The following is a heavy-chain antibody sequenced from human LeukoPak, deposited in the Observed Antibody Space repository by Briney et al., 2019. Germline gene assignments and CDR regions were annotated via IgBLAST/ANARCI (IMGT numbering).Heavy chain of an antibody. CDR2: ISTRSSSI. Sequence: GGSLRLSCEASGFTFSSYSMNWVRQAPGKGLEWVSSISTRSSSIYYADSVKGRFTISRDNAKNSLYLQMNSLRAEDTAVYYCAKTRGELWSWYDYWGRGTLVTVSS. V-gene: IGHV3-21*01. CDR3: AKTRGELWSWYDY. D-gene: IGHD5-18*01. CDR1: GFTFSSYS. J-gene: IGHJ4*02.